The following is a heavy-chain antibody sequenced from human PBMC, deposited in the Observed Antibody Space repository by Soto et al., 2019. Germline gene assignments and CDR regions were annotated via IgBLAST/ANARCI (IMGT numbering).Heavy chain of an antibody. CDR1: GGSISSGGYY. CDR2: IYYSGST. D-gene: IGHD6-19*01. CDR3: ARHPGGEAVAMSFDY. V-gene: IGHV4-31*03. Sequence: SETLSLTCTVSGGSISSGGYYWSWVRQHPGKGLEWIGYIYYSGSTYYNPSLKSRVTISVDTSKNQFSLKLSSVTAADTAVYYCARHPGGEAVAMSFDYWGQGTLVTVSS. J-gene: IGHJ4*02.